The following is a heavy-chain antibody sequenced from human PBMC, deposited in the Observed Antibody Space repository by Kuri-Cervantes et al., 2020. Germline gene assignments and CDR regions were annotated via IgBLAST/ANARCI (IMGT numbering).Heavy chain of an antibody. CDR3: AADGGRNSDAFDI. CDR2: ITPFNGNT. Sequence: ASVKVSCKTSGYTFSSNAIHWVRQAPGQRLEWMGWITPFNGNTNYAQKFQERVTITRDMSTSTAYMELSSLRSEDTAVYYCAADGGRNSDAFDIWGQGTMVTVSS. CDR1: GYTFSSNA. V-gene: IGHV1-3*01. J-gene: IGHJ3*02. D-gene: IGHD3-16*01.